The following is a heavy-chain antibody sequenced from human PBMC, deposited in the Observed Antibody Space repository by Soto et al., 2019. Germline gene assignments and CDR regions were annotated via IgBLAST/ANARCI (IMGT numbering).Heavy chain of an antibody. D-gene: IGHD4-17*01. J-gene: IGHJ4*02. CDR1: GFTFSSYA. CDR3: AKGNYDDSSAFDY. V-gene: IGHV3-23*01. Sequence: PGGSLRLSCAASGFTFSSYAMSWVRQAPGKGLEWVSDISGSGGSTYYADSVKGRFTISRDNTKNTLYLQMNSLRAEYTAVYYCAKGNYDDSSAFDYWGQGTLVTVSS. CDR2: ISGSGGST.